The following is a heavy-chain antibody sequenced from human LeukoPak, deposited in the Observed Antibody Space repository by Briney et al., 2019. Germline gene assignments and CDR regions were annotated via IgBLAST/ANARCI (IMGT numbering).Heavy chain of an antibody. CDR3: ASRSYYGSGGYYRD. Sequence: SETLPLTCAVYGGSFSGYYWSWIRQPPGKGLEWIGEINHSGRTNYNPSLKSRVTISVDTSKNQFSLKLSSVTAADTAVYYCASRSYYGSGGYYRDWGQGTLVTVSS. CDR2: INHSGRT. J-gene: IGHJ4*02. CDR1: GGSFSGYY. D-gene: IGHD3-10*01. V-gene: IGHV4-34*01.